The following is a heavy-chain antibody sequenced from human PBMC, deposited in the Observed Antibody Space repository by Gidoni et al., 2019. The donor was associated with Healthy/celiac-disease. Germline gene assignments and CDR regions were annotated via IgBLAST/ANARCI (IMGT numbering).Heavy chain of an antibody. CDR1: GFPFSSYA. CDR2: ISGSGGST. CDR3: AKDLTTVVTPGAFDI. V-gene: IGHV3-23*01. Sequence: EVQLLESGGGLVQPGGYLRLSCAASGFPFSSYAMSWVRQAPGKGLEWVSAISGSGGSTSYADSVKGRFTISRDNSKNTLYLQMNSLRAEDTAVYYCAKDLTTVVTPGAFDIWGQGTMVTVSS. D-gene: IGHD4-17*01. J-gene: IGHJ3*02.